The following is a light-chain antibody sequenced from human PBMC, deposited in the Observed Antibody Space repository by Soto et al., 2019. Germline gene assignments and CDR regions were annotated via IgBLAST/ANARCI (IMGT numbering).Light chain of an antibody. CDR1: QNVRTNY. J-gene: IGKJ5*01. CDR3: QLRNYWPIT. CDR2: GAS. Sequence: VLTKSPGTLSLSPGERVILSCRASQNVRTNYLAWYQQKPGQAPRLLIYGASTRASGIPERFSGSGSGTVFTLTINSLEPEDFAVYYCQLRNYWPITFGQGTRLEV. V-gene: IGKV3D-20*02.